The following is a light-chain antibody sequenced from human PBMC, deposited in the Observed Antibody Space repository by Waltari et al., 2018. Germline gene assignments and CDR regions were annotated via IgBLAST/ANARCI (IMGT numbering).Light chain of an antibody. V-gene: IGKV3-20*01. CDR3: QHYVRLPAT. Sequence: ETVLTQSPGSLSSSPGERVTPSCRASQSVSRALAWYQQKPGQAPRLLIFGASNRATGIPDRFSGNGSETDFSLTISRLEPEDFAVYYCQHYVRLPATFGRGTKVEIK. J-gene: IGKJ1*01. CDR1: QSVSRA. CDR2: GAS.